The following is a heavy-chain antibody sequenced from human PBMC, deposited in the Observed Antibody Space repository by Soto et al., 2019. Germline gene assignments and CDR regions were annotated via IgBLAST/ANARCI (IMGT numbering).Heavy chain of an antibody. J-gene: IGHJ6*02. CDR3: ASTTVNDYYYGMDV. CDR1: GRTFSSYA. CDR2: IIPIFGTA. V-gene: IGHV1-69*13. D-gene: IGHD4-4*01. Sequence: SVKVSCTASGRTFSSYAISWVRQAPGQGLEWMGGIIPIFGTANYAQKFQGRVTITADESTSTAYMELSSLRSEDTAVYYCASTTVNDYYYGMDVWAQRTTVTVSS.